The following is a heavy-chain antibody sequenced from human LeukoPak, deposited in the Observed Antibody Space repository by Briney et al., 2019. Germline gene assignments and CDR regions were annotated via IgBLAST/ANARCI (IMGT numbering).Heavy chain of an antibody. CDR2: ISDGDGNT. V-gene: IGHV3-23*01. CDR1: GFTFSSYA. D-gene: IGHD3-10*01. Sequence: GGSLRLSCAASGFTFSSYAMSWVRQAPGKGLEWVSAISDGDGNTYYADSVKGRFTISRDNSKNTLYLQMNSLRAEDTAVYYCAKGVLNYYGSGSYPFDYWGQGTLVTVSS. J-gene: IGHJ4*02. CDR3: AKGVLNYYGSGSYPFDY.